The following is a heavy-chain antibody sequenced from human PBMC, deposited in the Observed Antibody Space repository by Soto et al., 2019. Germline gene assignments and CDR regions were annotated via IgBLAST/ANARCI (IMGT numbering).Heavy chain of an antibody. CDR2: IWNDGNGY. V-gene: IGHV3-33*01. CDR3: ARRQISPPTRGAASARGGMDV. D-gene: IGHD6-13*01. CDR1: GFTFNNYG. J-gene: IGHJ6*02. Sequence: GGSLRLSCAAPGFTFNNYGMHWVRQAPGKGLEWVAVIWNDGNGYYYANSVKGRFTISRDNSKNTVYLQMSSLRAEDTAVYYCARRQISPPTRGAASARGGMDVWGQGTTVTVSS.